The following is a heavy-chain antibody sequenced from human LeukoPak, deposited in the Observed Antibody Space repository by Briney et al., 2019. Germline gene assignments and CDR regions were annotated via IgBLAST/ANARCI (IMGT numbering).Heavy chain of an antibody. CDR3: ARAEGYGGELDS. CDR2: ISYDGSNK. Sequence: GSLRLSCAASGSTFSSYGMHWVRQAPGKGLEWVAVISYDGSNKYYADSVKGRFTISRDNSKNTLYLQMNSLRAEDTAVYYCARAEGYGGELDSWGQGTLVTVSS. D-gene: IGHD4-23*01. CDR1: GSTFSSYG. V-gene: IGHV3-30*03. J-gene: IGHJ4*02.